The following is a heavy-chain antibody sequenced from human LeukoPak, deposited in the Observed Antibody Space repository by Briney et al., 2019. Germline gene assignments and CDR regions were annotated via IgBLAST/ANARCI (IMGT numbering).Heavy chain of an antibody. CDR3: ARRVLSSGWYFDY. V-gene: IGHV4-4*09. Sequence: SETLSLTCTVSGGSISSYYWSWIRQPPGKGLEWIGYIYTSGSTNCNPSLKSRVTISVDTSKNQFSLKLSSVTAADTAVYYCARRVLSSGWYFDYWGQGTLVTVSS. CDR2: IYTSGST. J-gene: IGHJ4*02. D-gene: IGHD6-19*01. CDR1: GGSISSYY.